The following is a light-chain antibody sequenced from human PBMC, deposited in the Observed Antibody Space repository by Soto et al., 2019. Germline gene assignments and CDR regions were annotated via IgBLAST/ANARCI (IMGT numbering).Light chain of an antibody. CDR1: SSNIGSHT. CDR3: ASWDDTLNGVL. CDR2: DNN. Sequence: QSVLTQPPSASGTPGQRVTISCSGSSSNIGSHTVYWYHLLPGSAPKLLIYDNNERPSGVPDRFSGSKSGTSASLAISGLQTEDEADYYCASWDDTLNGVLFGGGTKLTVL. J-gene: IGLJ2*01. V-gene: IGLV1-44*01.